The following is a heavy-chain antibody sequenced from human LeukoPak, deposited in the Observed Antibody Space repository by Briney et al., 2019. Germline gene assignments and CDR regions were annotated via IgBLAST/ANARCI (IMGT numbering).Heavy chain of an antibody. CDR1: GGSISSYY. CDR2: IYYSGST. Sequence: SETLSLTCTVSGGSISSYYWSWIRQPPGKGLEWIGYIYYSGSTNYNPSLKSRVTISVDTSKNQFSLKLSSVTAADTAVYYCARVPRFLEWLPSRSYYYYYYMDVWGKGTTVTVSS. J-gene: IGHJ6*03. CDR3: ARVPRFLEWLPSRSYYYYYYMDV. D-gene: IGHD3-3*01. V-gene: IGHV4-59*01.